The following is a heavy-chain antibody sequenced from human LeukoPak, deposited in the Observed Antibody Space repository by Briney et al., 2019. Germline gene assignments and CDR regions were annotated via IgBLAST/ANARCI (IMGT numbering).Heavy chain of an antibody. J-gene: IGHJ4*02. CDR1: GFTFSSYG. CDR3: AKGYYYDSSGYYKLFDY. CDR2: ISGSGGST. V-gene: IGHV3-23*01. D-gene: IGHD3-22*01. Sequence: GGTLRLSCAASGFTFSSYGMNWVRQAPGKGLEWVSAISGSGGSTYYADSVKGRFTISRDNSKNTLYLQMNSLRAEDTAVYYCAKGYYYDSSGYYKLFDYWGQGTLVTVSS.